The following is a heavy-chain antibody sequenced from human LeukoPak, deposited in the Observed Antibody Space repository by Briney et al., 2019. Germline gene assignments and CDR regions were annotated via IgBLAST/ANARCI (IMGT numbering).Heavy chain of an antibody. J-gene: IGHJ3*02. CDR1: GGSISSYY. CDR2: IYTSGST. Sequence: SETLSLTCTVSGGSISSYYWSWIRQPAGKGLEWIGRIYTSGSTNYNPSLKSRVTMSVDTSKNQFSLKLSSVTAADTAVYYCARDLSVVVNYGANAFDIWGQGTMVTVSS. CDR3: ARDLSVVVNYGANAFDI. D-gene: IGHD3-22*01. V-gene: IGHV4-4*07.